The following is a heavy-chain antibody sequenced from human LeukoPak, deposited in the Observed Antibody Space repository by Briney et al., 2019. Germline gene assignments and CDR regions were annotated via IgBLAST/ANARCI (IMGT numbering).Heavy chain of an antibody. CDR1: GRSLSSYY. V-gene: IGHV4-59*08. CDR3: ARQFEF. Sequence: EASETLSLTCTVLGRSLSSYYCVSVRQPPGKGLEWIGLIYSSGSIKYNPSLKSRLTISLDTSNNQISLKLTSVTAADTAIYYCARQFEFWGQGTLVTVSS. J-gene: IGHJ4*02. CDR2: IYSSGSI.